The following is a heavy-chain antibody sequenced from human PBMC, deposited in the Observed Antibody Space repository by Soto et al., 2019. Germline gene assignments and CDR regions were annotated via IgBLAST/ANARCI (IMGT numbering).Heavy chain of an antibody. CDR2: IGPDGSNI. V-gene: IGHV3-74*01. D-gene: IGHD1-1*01. CDR3: VRDNNWSFDY. CDR1: GFIFSSHW. J-gene: IGHJ4*02. Sequence: RVSLRLSCAASGFIFSSHWMHWVRQAPGRGLVGVSHIGPDGSNIWEADSVQGRFTISRDNARNRLYLQMNSLRDEDTAIYYCVRDNNWSFDYWVQGILVTVSS.